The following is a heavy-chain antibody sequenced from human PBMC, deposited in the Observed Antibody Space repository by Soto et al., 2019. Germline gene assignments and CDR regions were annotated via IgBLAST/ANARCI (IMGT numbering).Heavy chain of an antibody. D-gene: IGHD3-10*01. V-gene: IGHV3-23*01. CDR1: GFTFSSYA. CDR3: AKDRGAPYYYYGMDV. J-gene: IGHJ6*02. Sequence: EVQLLESGGGLVQPGGSLRLSCAASGFTFSSYAMSWVRQAPGKGLEWVSAISGSGGSTYYADSVKGRFTISRDNSKNTLYLQMISLRAEDTAVYYCAKDRGAPYYYYGMDVWGQGTTVTVSS. CDR2: ISGSGGST.